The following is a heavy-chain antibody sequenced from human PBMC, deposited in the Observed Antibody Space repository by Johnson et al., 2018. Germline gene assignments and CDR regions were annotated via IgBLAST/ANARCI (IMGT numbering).Heavy chain of an antibody. CDR2: IKNGGTT. Sequence: VQLQESGGGVVQPGRSLRLSCAASGFGFSGTWMDWVRQAPGKGVEWVGRIKNGGTTAYAAPVEGKLTISRDDSKNMVYLQRNSLKTEDTAVYYCTALSTFGGVIVTSYWGQGTLVTVSS. V-gene: IGHV3-15*07. J-gene: IGHJ4*02. D-gene: IGHD3-16*02. CDR1: GFGFSGTW. CDR3: TALSTFGGVIVTSY.